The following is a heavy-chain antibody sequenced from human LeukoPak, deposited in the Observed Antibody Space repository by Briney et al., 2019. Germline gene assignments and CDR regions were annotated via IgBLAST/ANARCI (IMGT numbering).Heavy chain of an antibody. Sequence: GASVKVSCKASGYTFTGYYMHWVRQAPGQGLEWMGWINPNSGGTNYAQKFQGRVTMTRGTSISTAYMELSRLRSDDTAVYYCARVGPPRTGTLPDYWGQGTLVTVSS. CDR2: INPNSGGT. D-gene: IGHD1-1*01. CDR3: ARVGPPRTGTLPDY. J-gene: IGHJ4*02. V-gene: IGHV1-2*02. CDR1: GYTFTGYY.